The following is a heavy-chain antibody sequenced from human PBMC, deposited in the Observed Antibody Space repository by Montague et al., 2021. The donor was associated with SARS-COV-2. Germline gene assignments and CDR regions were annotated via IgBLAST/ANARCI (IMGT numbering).Heavy chain of an antibody. Sequence: SLRLSCAASGFAFSTYAMSWVRQAPGKGLEWVSSISKSGESTFYADSVKGRFTISRDNSKNTLYLQVNSLRAEDTAVYYCARGYDSSGYQYWGQGTLVTVSS. J-gene: IGHJ4*02. CDR3: ARGYDSSGYQY. CDR1: GFAFSTYA. CDR2: ISKSGEST. V-gene: IGHV3-23*01. D-gene: IGHD3-22*01.